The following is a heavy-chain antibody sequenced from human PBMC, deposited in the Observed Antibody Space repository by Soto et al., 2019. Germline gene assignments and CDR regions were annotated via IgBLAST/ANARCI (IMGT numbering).Heavy chain of an antibody. J-gene: IGHJ3*02. CDR1: GYTFTYRY. D-gene: IGHD1-1*01. CDR2: ITPFNGNT. V-gene: IGHV1-45*02. Sequence: QMQLVQSGAEVKKTGSSVKVSCKASGYTFTYRYLHWVRQAPGQALEWMGWITPFNGNTNYAQKFQARVTITRDRSMSTAYMELISLRSEDTAMYYCARLTNDAFDIWGQGTMVTVSS. CDR3: ARLTNDAFDI.